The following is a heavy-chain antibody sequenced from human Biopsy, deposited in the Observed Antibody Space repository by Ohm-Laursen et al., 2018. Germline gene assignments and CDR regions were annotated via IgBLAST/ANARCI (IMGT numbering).Heavy chain of an antibody. CDR2: INPSGRYT. J-gene: IGHJ4*02. V-gene: IGHV1-46*01. CDR3: ARPRGTATAITDGLDY. Sequence: ASVKVSCKASGDAFTTYSMHWVRQAPGQGLEWLGYINPSGRYTRNAQSFQGRVTMTRDTSTSTVYMELSGLTSDDTAVYYCARPRGTATAITDGLDYWGQGTLVTVSS. CDR1: GDAFTTYS. D-gene: IGHD2-21*02.